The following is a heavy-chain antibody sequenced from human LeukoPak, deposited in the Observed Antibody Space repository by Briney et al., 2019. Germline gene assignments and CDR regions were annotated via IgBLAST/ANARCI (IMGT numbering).Heavy chain of an antibody. V-gene: IGHV4-30-4*08. D-gene: IGHD3-10*01. J-gene: IGHJ3*02. Sequence: SETLSLTFAVYGGSFSGYYWSWIRQPPGKGLEWIGYIYYSGSTYYNPSLKSRVTISVDTSKNQFSLKLSSVTAADTAVYYCARELLNAFDIWGQGTMVTVSP. CDR2: IYYSGST. CDR3: ARELLNAFDI. CDR1: GGSFSGYY.